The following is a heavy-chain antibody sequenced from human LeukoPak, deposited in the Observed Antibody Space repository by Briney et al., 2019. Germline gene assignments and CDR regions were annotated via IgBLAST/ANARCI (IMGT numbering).Heavy chain of an antibody. CDR1: GFTFSTST. CDR2: IRYDGSNK. D-gene: IGHD6-13*01. CDR3: AKGKAAAGVYYYYYYMDV. Sequence: GGSLRLSCEASGFTFSTSTMHWVRQAPGKGLEWVAFIRYDGSNKYYADSVKGRFTISRDNSKNTLYLQMNSLRAEDTAVYYCAKGKAAAGVYYYYYYMDVWGKGTTVTISS. V-gene: IGHV3-30*02. J-gene: IGHJ6*03.